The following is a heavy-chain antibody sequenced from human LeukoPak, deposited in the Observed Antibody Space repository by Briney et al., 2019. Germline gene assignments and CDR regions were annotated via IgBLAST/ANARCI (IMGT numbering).Heavy chain of an antibody. D-gene: IGHD3-3*01. J-gene: IGHJ4*02. V-gene: IGHV1-46*01. CDR2: IIPSVGST. CDR3: VRGGYDFSSGYYPSR. Sequence: SLSVSSTASSYTFTNQYMHCVPLPPRQRLLQIRIIIPSVGSTSYSQKFQDRVTMTRDTSTSTFYMELSSLRSEDTAVYYCVRGGYDFSSGYYPSRWGQGTLVTVSS. CDR1: SYTFTNQY.